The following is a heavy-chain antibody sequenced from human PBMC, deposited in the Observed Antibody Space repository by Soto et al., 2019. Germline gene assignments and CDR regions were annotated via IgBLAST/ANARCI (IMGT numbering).Heavy chain of an antibody. CDR3: ARALXRFLEWVPDHYYYTMDV. J-gene: IGHJ6*02. Sequence: GASVKVSCKPSGHTFSAYYMHWVRQAPGQGLEWMGWINPNSGDTKYAQKFQGRVTMTRDMSIRTVYMEVSRLRSDDTAVYYCARALXRFLEWVPDHYYYTMDVWGQGTTVTVSS. CDR2: INPNSGDT. CDR1: GHTFSAYY. D-gene: IGHD3-3*01. V-gene: IGHV1-2*02.